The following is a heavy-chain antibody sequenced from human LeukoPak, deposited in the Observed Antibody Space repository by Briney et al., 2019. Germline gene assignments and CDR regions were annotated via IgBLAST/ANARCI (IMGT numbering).Heavy chain of an antibody. CDR1: GASISDSDFF. D-gene: IGHD3-3*01. J-gene: IGHJ6*04. CDR3: ARHASITIFGGWVDV. CDR2: IYYSGST. V-gene: IGHV4-39*01. Sequence: SETLSLTCTVSGASISDSDFFWAWIRQPPGKGLEGIGSIYYSGSTYYNPSLKSRVTISVDTSKNQFSLKLSSVTAADTAVYYCARHASITIFGGWVDVWGKGTTVIVSS.